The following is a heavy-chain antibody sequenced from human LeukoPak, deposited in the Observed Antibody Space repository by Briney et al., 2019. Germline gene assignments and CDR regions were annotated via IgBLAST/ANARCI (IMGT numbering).Heavy chain of an antibody. CDR2: ISSSSSYI. V-gene: IGHV3-21*01. D-gene: IGHD4-17*01. CDR3: ARDGTTHNTVTNYYYYMDV. CDR1: GFTFSSYS. J-gene: IGHJ6*03. Sequence: GGSLRLSCAASGFTFSSYSMNWVRQAPGKGLEWVSSISSSSSYIYYADSVKGRFTISRDNAKNSLYLQMNSLRAEDTAVYYCARDGTTHNTVTNYYYYMDVWGKGTTVTVSS.